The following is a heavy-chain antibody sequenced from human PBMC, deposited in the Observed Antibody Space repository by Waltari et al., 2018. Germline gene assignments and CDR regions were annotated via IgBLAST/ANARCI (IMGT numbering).Heavy chain of an antibody. CDR2: INWDGNSP. CDR1: GFTFDDYA. CDR3: AKDWGDHGAFDI. Sequence: EVQLVESGGVVVQPGGSLSVSCAASGFTFDDYAMHWVRQAPGKGLEWVSLINWDGNSPYYADSVKGRFTISRDNSKNSVYLQMNSLRAEDTALYYCAKDWGDHGAFDIWGQGTMVTVSS. J-gene: IGHJ3*02. V-gene: IGHV3-43D*04. D-gene: IGHD2-21*02.